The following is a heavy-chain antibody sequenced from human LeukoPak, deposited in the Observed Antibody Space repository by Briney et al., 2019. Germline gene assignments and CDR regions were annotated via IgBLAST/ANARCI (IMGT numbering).Heavy chain of an antibody. CDR2: IYYSGST. Sequence: PSETLSLTCTASGGSISSYYWSWIRQPPGKGLEWIGYIYYSGSTNYNPSLKSRVTISVDTSKNQFSLKLSSVTAADTAVYYCARHRDTAMVTDYWDQGTLVTVSS. CDR3: ARHRDTAMVTDY. J-gene: IGHJ4*02. CDR1: GGSISSYY. D-gene: IGHD5-18*01. V-gene: IGHV4-59*08.